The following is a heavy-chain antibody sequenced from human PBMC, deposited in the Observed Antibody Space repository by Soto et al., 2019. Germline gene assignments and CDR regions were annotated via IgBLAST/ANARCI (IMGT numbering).Heavy chain of an antibody. CDR2: IRSKGNNYAT. CDR1: GFIFSGSA. V-gene: IGHV3-73*01. J-gene: IGHJ3*02. D-gene: IGHD1-26*01. Sequence: GGSQRLSCAASGFIFSGSAIHWVRQASGKGLEWVARIRSKGNNYATAYAASVKGRFTISRDDSKKTAYLQLNSLKAEDTAIYYCARIYSDALDIWGQGTMVTVSS. CDR3: ARIYSDALDI.